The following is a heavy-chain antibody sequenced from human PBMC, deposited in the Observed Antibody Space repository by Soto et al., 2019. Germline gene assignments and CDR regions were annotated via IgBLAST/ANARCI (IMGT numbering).Heavy chain of an antibody. CDR2: INHSGST. CDR3: ARVPLSGYSWFDY. D-gene: IGHD3-3*01. CDR1: GGSFSDYY. Sequence: PSETLSLTCAVYGGSFSDYYWSWIRQPPGKGLEWIGEINHSGSTNYNPSLKSRVTISVDTSKNQFSLKLSSVTAADTAVYYCARVPLSGYSWFDYWGQGTLVTVSS. V-gene: IGHV4-34*01. J-gene: IGHJ4*02.